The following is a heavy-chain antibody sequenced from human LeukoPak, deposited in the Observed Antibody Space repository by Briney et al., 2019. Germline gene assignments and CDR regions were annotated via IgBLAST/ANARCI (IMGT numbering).Heavy chain of an antibody. CDR1: SGSISSGGYY. V-gene: IGHV4-31*03. CDR2: IYYSGST. J-gene: IGHJ6*03. Sequence: SETLSLTCTVSSGSISSGGYYWSWIRQHPGKGLEWIGYIYYSGSTYYNPSLKSRVTISVDASKNQFSLKLSSVTAADTAVYYYGRSFWCYYYMDVWGKETTVAVSS. CDR3: GRSFWCYYYMDV. D-gene: IGHD2-8*02.